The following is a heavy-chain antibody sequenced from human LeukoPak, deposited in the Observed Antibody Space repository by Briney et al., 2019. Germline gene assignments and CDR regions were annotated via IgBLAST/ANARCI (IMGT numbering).Heavy chain of an antibody. CDR3: ASEDAYCGGDCYPY. CDR2: IYHTGST. J-gene: IGHJ4*02. V-gene: IGHV4-38-2*02. CDR1: GYSISSGYY. Sequence: SETLSLTCTVSGYSISSGYYWDWIRQPPGKGLEWIGSIYHTGSTYYNPSLKSRVTISVDTSKNQFSLRLTSVTAADTAVYYCASEDAYCGGDCYPYWGQGTLVTVSS. D-gene: IGHD2-21*02.